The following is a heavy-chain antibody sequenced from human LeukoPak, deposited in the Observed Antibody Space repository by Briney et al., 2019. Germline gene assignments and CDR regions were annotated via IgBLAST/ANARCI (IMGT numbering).Heavy chain of an antibody. V-gene: IGHV3-66*01. J-gene: IGHJ4*02. CDR3: AGRTELGRGFDY. D-gene: IGHD7-27*01. CDR1: GFTFSTYS. CDR2: IYNDAST. Sequence: PGGSLRLSCAASGFTFSTYSMNWVRQAPGKGLEWVSSIYNDASTYYADSVKGRFTTSRDNSKNTLYLQMNSLRAEDTAVYYCAGRTELGRGFDYWGQGTLVTVSS.